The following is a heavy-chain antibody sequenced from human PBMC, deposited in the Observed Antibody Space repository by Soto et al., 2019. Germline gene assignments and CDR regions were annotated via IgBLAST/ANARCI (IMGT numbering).Heavy chain of an antibody. CDR3: ARGVSSLDY. CDR1: GFTSSSYA. Sequence: QVQLVESGGGVVQPGRSLRLSCAASGFTSSSYAMHWVRQAPGKGLEWVAVISYDGSNKYYADSVKGRFTISRDNSKNTLYLQMNSLRAEDTAVYYCARGVSSLDYWGQGTLVTVSS. J-gene: IGHJ4*02. V-gene: IGHV3-30-3*01. CDR2: ISYDGSNK. D-gene: IGHD1-26*01.